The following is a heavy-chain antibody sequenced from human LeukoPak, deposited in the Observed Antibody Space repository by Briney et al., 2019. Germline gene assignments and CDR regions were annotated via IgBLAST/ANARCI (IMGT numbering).Heavy chain of an antibody. J-gene: IGHJ3*02. D-gene: IGHD2-15*01. CDR2: IYYSGST. Sequence: PSETLSLTCTVSGGSISSYYWSWIRQPPGKGLEWIGYIYYSGSTNYNPSLKSRVTISIDTSKNQFSLKLSSVTAADTAVYYCARHSGHSAFDIWGQGTMVTVSS. V-gene: IGHV4-59*08. CDR3: ARHSGHSAFDI. CDR1: GGSISSYY.